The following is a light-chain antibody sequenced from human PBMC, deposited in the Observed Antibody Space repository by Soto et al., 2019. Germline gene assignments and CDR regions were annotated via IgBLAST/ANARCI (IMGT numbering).Light chain of an antibody. V-gene: IGKV3-20*01. CDR2: GAS. CDR3: QQYGSSLLT. CDR1: QSVSSSY. Sequence: EIVLTQSAGTLSLSPGERATLSCRASQSVSSSYLGRYQQKPGQAPRLLIYGASSRATGIPDRFSGSGSGADFTLTISRLEPEDVAVYYCQQYGSSLLTFGGGTKVEIK. J-gene: IGKJ4*01.